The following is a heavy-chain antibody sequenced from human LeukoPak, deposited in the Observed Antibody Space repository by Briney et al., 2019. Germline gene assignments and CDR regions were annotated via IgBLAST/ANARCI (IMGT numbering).Heavy chain of an antibody. CDR2: ISYDGSNK. Sequence: GGSLRLSCAASGFTFSGYGMHWVRQAPGKGLEWVAVISYDGSNKYYADSVKGRFTISRDNSKNTLYLQMNSLRAEDTAVYYCAKDHSIVAPTLQYYYYGMDVWGKGTTVTVSS. J-gene: IGHJ6*04. CDR1: GFTFSGYG. V-gene: IGHV3-30*18. CDR3: AKDHSIVAPTLQYYYYGMDV. D-gene: IGHD5-12*01.